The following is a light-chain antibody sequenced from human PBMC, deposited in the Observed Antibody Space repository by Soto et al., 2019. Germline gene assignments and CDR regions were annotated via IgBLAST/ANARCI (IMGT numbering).Light chain of an antibody. V-gene: IGKV3-20*01. Sequence: EIVLTQSPGTRSLSPGERATLSFRASQSVSSSYLAWYQHKPGQAPRLLIYGASSRATGIPDRFSGSGSGTDFTLTISRLEPEDFAVYYCQQYGSSPFTFGQGTRLEIK. CDR3: QQYGSSPFT. CDR2: GAS. J-gene: IGKJ5*01. CDR1: QSVSSSY.